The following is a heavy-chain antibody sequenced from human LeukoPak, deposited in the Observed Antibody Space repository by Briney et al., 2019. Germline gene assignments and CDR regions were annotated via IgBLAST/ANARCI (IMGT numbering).Heavy chain of an antibody. CDR2: IYYSGST. CDR3: ASSPDTAMVSYDY. Sequence: PSETLSLTCTVSGGSISSYYWSWIRQPPGKGLEWIGSIYYSGSTYYNPSLKSRVTISVDTSKNQFSLKLSSVTAADTAVYYCASSPDTAMVSYDYWGQGTLVTVSS. D-gene: IGHD5-18*01. V-gene: IGHV4-59*12. J-gene: IGHJ4*02. CDR1: GGSISSYY.